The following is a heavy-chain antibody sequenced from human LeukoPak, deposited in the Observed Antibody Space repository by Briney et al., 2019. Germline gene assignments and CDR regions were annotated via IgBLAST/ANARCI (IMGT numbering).Heavy chain of an antibody. Sequence: PSETLSLTCTVSGGSISSYYRSWIRQPPGKGLEWIGYTYYSGSTNYNPSLKSRVTISVDTSKNQFSLKLSSVTAADTAVYYCARVGRYGYNLEYFDYWGQGTLVTVSS. CDR3: ARVGRYGYNLEYFDY. CDR2: TYYSGST. D-gene: IGHD5-24*01. J-gene: IGHJ4*02. CDR1: GGSISSYY. V-gene: IGHV4-59*01.